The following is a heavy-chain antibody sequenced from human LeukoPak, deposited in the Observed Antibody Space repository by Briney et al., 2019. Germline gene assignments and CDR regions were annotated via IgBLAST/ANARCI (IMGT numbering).Heavy chain of an antibody. CDR2: VSGSGGST. Sequence: GGSLRLSWAASGFTFSNYAMNWVRQAPGKGLEWVSAVSGSGGSTYYADSVKGRYTISRDNSKNTLYLQMNSLRAEDTAVYYCARPKEGIAARPSAFDIWGQGTMVTVSS. V-gene: IGHV3-23*01. CDR1: GFTFSNYA. J-gene: IGHJ3*02. CDR3: ARPKEGIAARPSAFDI. D-gene: IGHD6-6*01.